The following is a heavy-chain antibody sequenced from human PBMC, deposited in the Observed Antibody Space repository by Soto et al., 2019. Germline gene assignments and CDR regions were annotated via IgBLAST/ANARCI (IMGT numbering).Heavy chain of an antibody. Sequence: GGSLRLSCAASGFTFRSYAMSWVRQAPGKGLEWVSGISDSDGSTYYADSVEGRFTISRDDSKNTLYLQMNSLRAEDTAVFYCARSRNTPFDYWGQGTLVTVSS. CDR2: ISDSDGST. V-gene: IGHV3-23*01. CDR3: ARSRNTPFDY. J-gene: IGHJ4*02. D-gene: IGHD5-18*01. CDR1: GFTFRSYA.